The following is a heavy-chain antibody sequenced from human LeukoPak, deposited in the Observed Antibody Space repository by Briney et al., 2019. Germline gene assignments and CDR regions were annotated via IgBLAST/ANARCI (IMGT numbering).Heavy chain of an antibody. Sequence: GGSLRLSCTDSGFTFSHYWMSWVRQAPGKGLEWVANTKQDGSEKYYVDSVRGRFTISRDNAKNSVYLQMNSLRAEDTALYYCTRGSGSSWYFYFDYWGQGTLVTVSS. J-gene: IGHJ4*02. D-gene: IGHD6-13*01. CDR3: TRGSGSSWYFYFDY. V-gene: IGHV3-7*03. CDR2: TKQDGSEK. CDR1: GFTFSHYW.